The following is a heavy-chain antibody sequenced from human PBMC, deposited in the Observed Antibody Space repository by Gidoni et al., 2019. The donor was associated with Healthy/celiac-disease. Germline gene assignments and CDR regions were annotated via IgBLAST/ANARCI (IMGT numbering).Heavy chain of an antibody. J-gene: IGHJ4*02. CDR1: GFSLSTSGVG. CDR3: AHRSLTAIMITFGGVIDHFDY. D-gene: IGHD3-16*02. Sequence: QITLKEAGPTLVKPTQTITLTCTFSGFSLSTSGVGVGWIRQPPGKALEWLALIYWNDDKRYSPSLKSRLTITKDTSNNQVVLTMTNMDPVDTATYYCAHRSLTAIMITFGGVIDHFDYWGQGTLVTVSS. V-gene: IGHV2-5*01. CDR2: IYWNDDK.